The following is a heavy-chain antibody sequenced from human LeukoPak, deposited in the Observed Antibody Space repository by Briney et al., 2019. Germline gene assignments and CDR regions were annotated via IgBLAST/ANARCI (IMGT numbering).Heavy chain of an antibody. D-gene: IGHD3-16*01. CDR3: AKASWVSSADAVL. CDR1: GFIFRDYA. V-gene: IGHV3-23*01. J-gene: IGHJ4*02. CDR2: LRGDGET. Sequence: GGSLRLSCVASGFIFRDYAMSWVRQAPAGGLGWVSSLRGDGETFYTDSVKGRFTLSRDHSRNTVYLQLSNLRVEDTAVYYCAKASWVSSADAVLWGQGTLVTVS.